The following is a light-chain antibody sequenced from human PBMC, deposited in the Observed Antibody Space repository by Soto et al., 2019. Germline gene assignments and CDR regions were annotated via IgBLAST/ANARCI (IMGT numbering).Light chain of an antibody. CDR1: NSNIGSNR. Sequence: QSVLTQPRSVSGTLGQRVTISCSGSNSNIGSNRVKWFQQFPGLAPRSLIYANDQRPAGVPDRFFGSKSGTSASLAISGLQSDDEAHYYCATWDGSLNAVVFGGGTKLTVL. CDR2: AND. CDR3: ATWDGSLNAVV. V-gene: IGLV1-44*01. J-gene: IGLJ3*02.